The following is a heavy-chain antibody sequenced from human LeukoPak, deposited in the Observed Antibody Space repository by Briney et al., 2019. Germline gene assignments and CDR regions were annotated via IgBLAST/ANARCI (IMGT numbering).Heavy chain of an antibody. CDR3: ARRGPRITMISPHRDNWFDP. D-gene: IGHD3-22*01. CDR1: GGSFSGYY. CDR2: INHSGST. Sequence: SSETLSLTCAVYGGSFSGYYWSWIRQPPGKGLEWIGEINHSGSTNYNPSLKSRVTISVDTSKNQFSLKLSSVTAADTAVYYCARRGPRITMISPHRDNWFDPWGRGTLVTVSS. V-gene: IGHV4-34*01. J-gene: IGHJ5*02.